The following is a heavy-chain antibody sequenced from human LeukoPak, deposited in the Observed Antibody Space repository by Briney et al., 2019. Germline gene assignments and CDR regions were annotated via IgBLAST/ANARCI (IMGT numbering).Heavy chain of an antibody. Sequence: GGSLRLSCAASGFTLSSYAMSWVRQGPGKGLEWVSAISVSGNTYHADSVKGRFTISRDSSKNTLYLQMNSLRAEDTAVYYCAKPLRLGELSSDYDYWGQGTLVTVSS. CDR2: ISVSGNT. D-gene: IGHD3-16*02. CDR1: GFTLSSYA. J-gene: IGHJ4*02. V-gene: IGHV3-23*01. CDR3: AKPLRLGELSSDYDY.